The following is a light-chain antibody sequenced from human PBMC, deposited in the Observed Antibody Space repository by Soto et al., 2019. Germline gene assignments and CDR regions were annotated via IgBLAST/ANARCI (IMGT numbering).Light chain of an antibody. CDR1: QSVNSNY. CDR3: QQYGHSPQT. V-gene: IGKV3-20*01. Sequence: EIVLTQSPATLSLSPGERATLSCRASQSVNSNYVAWYQHKPGQGPRLIFYGATHRATGIPDRISGSGSGTDFTLTISRLEPEDFAVYYCQQYGHSPQTFGQGTKVEIK. J-gene: IGKJ1*01. CDR2: GAT.